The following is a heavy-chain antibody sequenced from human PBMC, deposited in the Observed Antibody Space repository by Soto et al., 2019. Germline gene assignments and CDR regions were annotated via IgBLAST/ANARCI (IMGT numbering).Heavy chain of an antibody. Sequence: GASVKVSCKASGYTFISYYIHWVRQAPGQGLEWMGIINPTGGTTRFAQKFQDRVILTRDTSTSTVYIEVSSLRSEDTAVYYCARGGYSGIDWGSRFDYWGQGTLVTVSS. D-gene: IGHD5-12*01. CDR2: INPTGGTT. CDR3: ARGGYSGIDWGSRFDY. J-gene: IGHJ4*02. CDR1: GYTFISYY. V-gene: IGHV1-46*03.